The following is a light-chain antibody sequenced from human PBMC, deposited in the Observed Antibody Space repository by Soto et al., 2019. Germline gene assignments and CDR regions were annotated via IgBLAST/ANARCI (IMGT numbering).Light chain of an antibody. CDR2: GAS. CDR3: HQYVILPWT. V-gene: IGKV3-20*01. J-gene: IGKJ1*01. CDR1: QSVSSNY. Sequence: EIVLTQSPGTLSLSPGERATLACRANQSVSSNYLAWSQQKPGQAPRLLIYGASSRAAGIPDRFSGSGSGTEFTLTISRLEPEDFTVYYCHQYVILPWTFGQGTKVEIK.